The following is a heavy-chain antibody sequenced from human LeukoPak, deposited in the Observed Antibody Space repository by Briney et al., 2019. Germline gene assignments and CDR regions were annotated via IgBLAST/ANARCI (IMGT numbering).Heavy chain of an antibody. V-gene: IGHV4-59*08. J-gene: IGHJ4*02. CDR3: ARLLTGGNCSGGSCYPRYFDH. D-gene: IGHD2-15*01. CDR2: IYYSGST. Sequence: SETLSLTCTVSGGSISSYYWSWIRQPPGKGLEWIGYIYYSGSTNYNPSLKSRVTISVDTSKNQFSLKLSSVTAADAAVYYCARLLTGGNCSGGSCYPRYFDHWGQGTLVTVSS. CDR1: GGSISSYY.